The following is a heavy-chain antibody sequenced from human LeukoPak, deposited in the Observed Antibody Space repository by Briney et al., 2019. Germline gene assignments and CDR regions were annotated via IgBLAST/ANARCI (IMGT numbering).Heavy chain of an antibody. CDR2: ISSSGDII. V-gene: IGHV3-48*03. J-gene: IGHJ4*02. CDR1: GFTFSSYE. CDR3: ARFDYADYLAFDY. Sequence: PGGSLRLSCAASGFTFSSYEMNWVRQAPGKGLEWVSYISSSGDIIFYADSVKVRFTISRDNAGNSLYLQMNSLRAEDTAIYYCARFDYADYLAFDYWGQGTLVTVSS. D-gene: IGHD4-17*01.